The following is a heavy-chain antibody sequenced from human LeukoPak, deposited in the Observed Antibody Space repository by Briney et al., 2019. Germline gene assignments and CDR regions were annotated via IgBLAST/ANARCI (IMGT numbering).Heavy chain of an antibody. CDR3: ARDAPTIFGAGGFDY. D-gene: IGHD3-3*01. CDR2: IYHSGST. Sequence: SETLSLTCTVSGGSISSGGYYWSWIRQPPGKGLEWIGYIYHSGSTYYNPSLKSRVTISVDRSKNQFSLKLSSVTAADTAVYYCARDAPTIFGAGGFDYWGQGTLVTVSS. J-gene: IGHJ4*02. CDR1: GGSISSGGYY. V-gene: IGHV4-30-2*01.